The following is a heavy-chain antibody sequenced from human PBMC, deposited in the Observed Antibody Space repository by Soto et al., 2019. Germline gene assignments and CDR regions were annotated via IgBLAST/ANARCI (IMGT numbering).Heavy chain of an antibody. D-gene: IGHD3-10*01. V-gene: IGHV1-69*19. J-gene: IGHJ4*02. CDR1: GGTFSTYA. CDR2: ISPMFGAA. Sequence: QVQLVQSGAEMKKPGSSVKVSCQSSGGTFSTYAMNWVRQAPGQGPEWMGDISPMFGAANYAPKFQGRVTLSADESTGKSYLQLSSLTSEDTALYFRAREAQVHTPAFVHGGQGTLVTVSS. CDR3: AREAQVHTPAFVH.